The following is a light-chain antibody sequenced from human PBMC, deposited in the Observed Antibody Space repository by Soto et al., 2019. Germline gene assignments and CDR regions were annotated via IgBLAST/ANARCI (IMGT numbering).Light chain of an antibody. V-gene: IGKV1-39*01. Sequence: IQMTQSPSSRSSSIGYTVTITCRAIQTIDRYLNWFQQKSGQAPKLLMNAASSLRSGVPPRFTASGSGTDFTLTISSLQPEDYATYYCQQSYNPPFNFGPVTEVDIK. CDR1: QTIDRY. J-gene: IGKJ3*01. CDR2: AAS. CDR3: QQSYNPPFN.